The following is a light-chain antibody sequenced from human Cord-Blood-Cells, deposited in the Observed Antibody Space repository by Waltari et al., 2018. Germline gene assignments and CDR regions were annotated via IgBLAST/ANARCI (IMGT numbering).Light chain of an antibody. V-gene: IGKV3-15*01. CDR3: QQYNNWLALT. CDR2: GAS. J-gene: IGKJ4*01. CDR1: PSVSSN. Sequence: EIVMTQSPATLSVSPGERATLSCRASPSVSSNLAWYQQKPGQAPRLLIYGASTRATGIQARFSGSGSGTEFTRTISSLQSEDFAVYYCQQYNNWLALTFGGGTKVEIK.